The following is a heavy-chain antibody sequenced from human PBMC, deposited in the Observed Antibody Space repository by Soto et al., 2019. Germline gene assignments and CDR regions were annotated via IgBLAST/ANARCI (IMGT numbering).Heavy chain of an antibody. CDR1: GGSISSYY. CDR2: IYYSGST. D-gene: IGHD3-10*01. Sequence: KASETLSLTCTVSGGSISSYYWSWIRQPPGKGLEWIGYIYYSGSTNYNPSLKSRVTISVDTSKNQFSLKLSSVTAADTVVYYCARAVYWLGTPLTGPGGGFDPWGQGTLVTVSS. V-gene: IGHV4-59*01. CDR3: ARAVYWLGTPLTGPGGGFDP. J-gene: IGHJ5*02.